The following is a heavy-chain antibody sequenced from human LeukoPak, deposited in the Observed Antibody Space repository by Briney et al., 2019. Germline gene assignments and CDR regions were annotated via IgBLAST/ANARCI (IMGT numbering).Heavy chain of an antibody. V-gene: IGHV3-23*01. CDR1: GFTFSSYA. D-gene: IGHD6-19*01. J-gene: IGHJ4*02. Sequence: PGGSLRLSCAASGFTFSSYAMSWVRQAPGKGLEWVSAISGSGGSTYYADSVKGRFTISRDDAKRSVYLQMNSLRAEDTAVYYCARENAITRSSGWYQPPPIPSDWGQGTLVTVSS. CDR2: ISGSGGST. CDR3: ARENAITRSSGWYQPPPIPSD.